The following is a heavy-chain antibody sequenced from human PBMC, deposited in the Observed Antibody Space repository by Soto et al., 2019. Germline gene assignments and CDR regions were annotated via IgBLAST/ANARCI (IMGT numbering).Heavy chain of an antibody. CDR1: GGTFSSYT. J-gene: IGHJ3*02. D-gene: IGHD6-19*01. Sequence: QVQLVQSGAEVKKPGSSVKVSCKASGGTFSSYTISWVRQAPGQGLEWMGRIIPILGIANYAQTLQGRVTITADKATSTADMELSSLRSEDTAVYYCAVLAVAAQRYAFDIWGQGSMVTVSS. CDR3: AVLAVAAQRYAFDI. V-gene: IGHV1-69*02. CDR2: IIPILGIA.